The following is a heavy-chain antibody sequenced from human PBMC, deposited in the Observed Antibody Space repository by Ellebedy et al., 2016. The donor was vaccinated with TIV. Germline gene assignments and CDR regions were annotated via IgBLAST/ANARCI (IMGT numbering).Heavy chain of an antibody. CDR2: IYPGDSDT. V-gene: IGHV5-51*01. CDR1: GYSFTSYW. CDR3: ARYQLLYRRINYYYMDV. Sequence: GESLKISXKGSGYSFTSYWIGWVRQMPGKGLEWMGIIYPGDSDTRYSPSFQGQVTISADKSISTAYLQWSSLKASDTAMYYCARYQLLYRRINYYYMDVWGKGTTVTVSS. J-gene: IGHJ6*03. D-gene: IGHD2-2*02.